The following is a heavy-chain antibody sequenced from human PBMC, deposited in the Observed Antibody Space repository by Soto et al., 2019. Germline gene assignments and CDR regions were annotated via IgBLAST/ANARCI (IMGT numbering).Heavy chain of an antibody. Sequence: SETLSLSCAVSGGSISSGGYSWSWIRQPPGKGLEWIGYIYHSGSTYYNPSLKSRVTISVDRSKNQFSLHLSSVTPDDTAVYYCVRLIGNSWLDSLGQGTLVTVSS. CDR2: IYHSGST. CDR1: GGSISSGGYS. CDR3: VRLIGNSWLDS. D-gene: IGHD2-8*01. J-gene: IGHJ5*01. V-gene: IGHV4-30-2*01.